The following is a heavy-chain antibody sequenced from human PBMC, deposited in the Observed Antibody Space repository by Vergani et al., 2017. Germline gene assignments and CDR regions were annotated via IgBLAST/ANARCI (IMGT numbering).Heavy chain of an antibody. CDR2: MNPNSGNT. CDR3: ARSVAAAGATRD. D-gene: IGHD6-13*01. Sequence: QVQLVQSGAEVKKPGASVKVSCKASGYTFTSYDINWVRQATGQGLEWMGWMNPNSGNTGYAQKFQGRITMTRDTSVSTAYMELSSLRSEDTAVYYCARSVAAAGATRDWGQGTLVTVSS. CDR1: GYTFTSYD. V-gene: IGHV1-8*01. J-gene: IGHJ4*02.